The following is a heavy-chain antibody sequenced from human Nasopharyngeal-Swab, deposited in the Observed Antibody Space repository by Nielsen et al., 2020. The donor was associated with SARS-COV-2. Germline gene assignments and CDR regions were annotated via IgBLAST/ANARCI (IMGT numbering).Heavy chain of an antibody. CDR2: MNPNSGNT. Sequence: ASVKVSCKASGYTFTSYYMHWVRQATGQGLEWTGWMNPNSGNTGYAQKFQGRVTMTRNTSISTAYMELSSLRSEDTAVYYCAREVVYGGFDPWGQGTLVTVSS. D-gene: IGHD5/OR15-5a*01. J-gene: IGHJ5*02. V-gene: IGHV1-8*01. CDR3: AREVVYGGFDP. CDR1: GYTFTSYY.